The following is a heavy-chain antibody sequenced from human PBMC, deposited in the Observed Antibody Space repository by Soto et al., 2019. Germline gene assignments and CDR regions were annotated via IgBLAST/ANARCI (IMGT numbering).Heavy chain of an antibody. D-gene: IGHD4-17*01. CDR3: ARERVWTTVTTGVPRLFDY. V-gene: IGHV4-59*01. Sequence: LSLTCTVSGGSISSYYWSWIRQPPGKGLEWIGYIYYSGSTNYNPSLKSRVTISVDTSKNQFSLKLSSVTAADTAVYYCARERVWTTVTTGVPRLFDYWGQGTLVTVSS. CDR1: GGSISSYY. J-gene: IGHJ4*02. CDR2: IYYSGST.